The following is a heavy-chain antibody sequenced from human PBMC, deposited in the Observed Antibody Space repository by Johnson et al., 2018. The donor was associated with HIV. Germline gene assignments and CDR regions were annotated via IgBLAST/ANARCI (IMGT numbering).Heavy chain of an antibody. CDR2: IYSGGST. V-gene: IGHV3-66*02. CDR3: ARASDAFDI. Sequence: EVQLVESGGGVVKPGGSLRLSCEASGFSFSAYYMSWVRQAPGKGLEWVSVIYSGGSTYYADSVKGRFTISRDNSKNTLYLQMNSLRAEDTAVYYCARASDAFDIWGQGTMVTVSS. CDR1: GFSFSAYY. J-gene: IGHJ3*02.